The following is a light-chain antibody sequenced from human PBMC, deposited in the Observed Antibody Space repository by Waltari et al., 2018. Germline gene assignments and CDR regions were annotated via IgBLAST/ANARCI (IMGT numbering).Light chain of an antibody. V-gene: IGLV2-14*01. CDR1: SRHVAFYNY. CDR2: DVS. Sequence: QSALTQPTSVSGSPGQSVTISCTGTSRHVAFYNYVPWYQQYPGKVPQLLIYDVSDRPSGVSSRFSGSKSGNTASLTISGLQADDEADYYCNSYTGSSSWMFGGGTKLTVL. J-gene: IGLJ3*02. CDR3: NSYTGSSSWM.